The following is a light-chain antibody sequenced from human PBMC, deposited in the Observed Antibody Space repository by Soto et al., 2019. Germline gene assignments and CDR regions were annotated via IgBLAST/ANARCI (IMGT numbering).Light chain of an antibody. V-gene: IGLV2-11*01. J-gene: IGLJ2*01. CDR3: CSYAGSYPYVV. CDR2: DVS. Sequence: QSALTQPRSVSGSPGQSGTISCTGTSSDVGGYNYVSWYQQHPGKAPKLMIYDVSKRPSGVPDRFSGSKSGNTAALTISGLQAEDEADYYCCSYAGSYPYVVFGGGTKLTVL. CDR1: SSDVGGYNY.